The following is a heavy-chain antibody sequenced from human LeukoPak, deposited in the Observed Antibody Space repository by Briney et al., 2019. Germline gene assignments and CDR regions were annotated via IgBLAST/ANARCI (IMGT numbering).Heavy chain of an antibody. J-gene: IGHJ6*02. CDR3: ASTMPGLGFYAMDV. V-gene: IGHV3-30-3*01. Sequence: PGGSLRLSCAASGFTFSSYAMHWVRQAPGKGLEWVAVISYDGSNKYYADSVKGRFTISRDNSKNTLYLQMNSLRAEDTALYYCASTMPGLGFYAMDVWGQGTTVTVSS. D-gene: IGHD7-27*01. CDR1: GFTFSSYA. CDR2: ISYDGSNK.